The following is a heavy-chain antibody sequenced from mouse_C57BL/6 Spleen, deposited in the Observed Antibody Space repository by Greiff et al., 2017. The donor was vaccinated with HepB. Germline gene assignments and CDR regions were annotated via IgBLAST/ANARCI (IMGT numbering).Heavy chain of an antibody. CDR2: INYDGSST. V-gene: IGHV5-16*01. D-gene: IGHD4-1*01. J-gene: IGHJ4*01. CDR3: ARPSNWDDAMDY. CDR1: GFTFSDYY. Sequence: EVKLMESEGGLVQPGSSMKLSCTASGFTFSDYYMAWVRQVPEKGLEWVANINYDGSSTYYLDSLKSRFIISRDNAKNILYLQMSSLKSEDTATYYCARPSNWDDAMDYWGQGTSVTVSS.